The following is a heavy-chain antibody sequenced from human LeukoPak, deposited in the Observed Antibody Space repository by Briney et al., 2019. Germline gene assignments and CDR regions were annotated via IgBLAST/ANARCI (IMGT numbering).Heavy chain of an antibody. CDR2: IIPIFGTA. CDR1: GGTFSNYG. Sequence: SVKVSCKASGGTFSNYGISWVRQAPGQGLEWMGEIIPIFGTAHYTQKFQGRVTITADDSTTTAYMELCSLRSEDTAVYYCARGSCSSGYYCPQYFDYWGQGTLVTVSS. CDR3: ARGSCSSGYYCPQYFDY. J-gene: IGHJ4*02. V-gene: IGHV1-69*13. D-gene: IGHD3-22*01.